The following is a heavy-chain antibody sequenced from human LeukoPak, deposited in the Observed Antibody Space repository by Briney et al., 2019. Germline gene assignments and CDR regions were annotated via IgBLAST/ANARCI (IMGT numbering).Heavy chain of an antibody. Sequence: SETLSLTCAVYGGSFSGYYLSWIRQPPGNGLEWIGEINHSGSTNYNPTLKSRVTISVETSKTQFSPKLSSVTAADTAVYYCASLAWKTVCSSTSCYQGGFDPWGQGTLVPVYS. CDR3: ASLAWKTVCSSTSCYQGGFDP. J-gene: IGHJ5*02. D-gene: IGHD2-2*01. CDR2: INHSGST. V-gene: IGHV4-34*01. CDR1: GGSFSGYY.